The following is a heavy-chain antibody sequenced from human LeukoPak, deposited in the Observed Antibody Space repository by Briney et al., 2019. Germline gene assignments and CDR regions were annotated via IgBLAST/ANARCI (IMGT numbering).Heavy chain of an antibody. Sequence: SETLSLTCTVSGGSIRNYYWSWIRQPPGKGLEWIGYIFYSGSANYNPSLKSRVTISVDTSKNQFSLKLRSVTAADTAVYYCARVYYSSSYDYWYFNLWGRGTLVTVSS. V-gene: IGHV4-59*01. J-gene: IGHJ2*01. D-gene: IGHD6-13*01. CDR3: ARVYYSSSYDYWYFNL. CDR1: GGSIRNYY. CDR2: IFYSGSA.